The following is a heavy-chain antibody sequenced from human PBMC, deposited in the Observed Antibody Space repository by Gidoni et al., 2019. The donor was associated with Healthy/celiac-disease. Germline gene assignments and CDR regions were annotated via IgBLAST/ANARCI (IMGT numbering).Heavy chain of an antibody. J-gene: IGHJ3*02. V-gene: IGHV3-48*02. CDR3: ARDIPYQYAFYI. D-gene: IGHD2-21*01. Sequence: EVQLVESGGGLVQPGGSLRLSCAASGFTFSSYSMNWVRQAPGKGLEWVSYIVGSSSTIFYADSVKGRFTISRDNAKNSLYLQMNSLRDEDTAVYYCARDIPYQYAFYIWGQGTMVTVSS. CDR1: GFTFSSYS. CDR2: IVGSSSTI.